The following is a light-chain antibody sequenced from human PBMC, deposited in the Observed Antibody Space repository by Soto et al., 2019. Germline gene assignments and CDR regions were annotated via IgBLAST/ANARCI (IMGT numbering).Light chain of an antibody. CDR2: AAS. V-gene: IGKV1-27*01. J-gene: IGKJ1*01. Sequence: DIQMTQSPSSLSASVGDRVTITCRASQGISNSLAWYQQKPGNVPKLLIYAASTLQSGVPSRFSGSGSGTDFTLTISSLQPEDVATYYCQKYNSATWTFGQGTKVEIK. CDR1: QGISNS. CDR3: QKYNSATWT.